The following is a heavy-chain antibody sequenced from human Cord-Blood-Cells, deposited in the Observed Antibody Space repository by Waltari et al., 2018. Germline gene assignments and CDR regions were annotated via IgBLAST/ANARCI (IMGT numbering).Heavy chain of an antibody. J-gene: IGHJ3*02. D-gene: IGHD5-12*01. CDR1: AYTLTELS. CDR3: ATDRRDGYNYGDAFDI. Sequence: QVQLVQPGAEVKKHGASVKVSCKVRAYTLTELSMHSVRHALAKGLEWMGGFEPEDGETIYAQKFQGRVTMTEDTSTDTAYMELSSLRSEDTAVYYCATDRRDGYNYGDAFDIWGQGTMVTVSS. V-gene: IGHV1-24*01. CDR2: FEPEDGET.